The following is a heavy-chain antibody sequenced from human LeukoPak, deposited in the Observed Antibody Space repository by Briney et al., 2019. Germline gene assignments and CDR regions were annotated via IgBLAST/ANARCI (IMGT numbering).Heavy chain of an antibody. Sequence: ASVKVSCKASGYTFASYDINWVRQATGQGLEWMGWMNPNSGNTGYTQKFQGRVTMTRNTSITTAYMELSSLRSEDTAVYYCARTLRRHCSGGSCYSPHLDYWGQGTLVTVSS. V-gene: IGHV1-8*01. J-gene: IGHJ4*02. CDR3: ARTLRRHCSGGSCYSPHLDY. D-gene: IGHD2-15*01. CDR1: GYTFASYD. CDR2: MNPNSGNT.